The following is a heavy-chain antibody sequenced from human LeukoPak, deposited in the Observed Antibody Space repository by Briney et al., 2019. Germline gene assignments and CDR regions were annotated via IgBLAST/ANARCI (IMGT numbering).Heavy chain of an antibody. J-gene: IGHJ4*02. V-gene: IGHV3-23*01. CDR2: ISGSSGTT. CDR1: GFTFTSYA. Sequence: PEASLRLSCAASGFTFTSYAMNWVRQTPGKGLEWVSGISGSSGTTYYADSVKGRFTISRDNSKNTLYLQMNSLRAEDTAVYHCAKGRGGSGYWASDYRGRGTLVTVSS. CDR3: AKGRGGSGYWASDY. D-gene: IGHD3-22*01.